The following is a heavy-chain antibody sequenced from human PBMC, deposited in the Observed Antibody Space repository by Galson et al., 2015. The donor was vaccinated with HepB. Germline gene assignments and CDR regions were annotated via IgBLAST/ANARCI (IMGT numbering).Heavy chain of an antibody. CDR1: GFTFSNYA. Sequence: SLRLSCAASGFTFSNYAIHWVRQAPGKGLEWVAIISYDGSEKYYADSVKGRFTISRDNSKNTLYLQMNSLRAEDTAVYYCARPRLAHCGGDCYSSDYWGQGTLVTVSS. D-gene: IGHD2-21*02. CDR2: ISYDGSEK. CDR3: ARPRLAHCGGDCYSSDY. V-gene: IGHV3-30*04. J-gene: IGHJ4*02.